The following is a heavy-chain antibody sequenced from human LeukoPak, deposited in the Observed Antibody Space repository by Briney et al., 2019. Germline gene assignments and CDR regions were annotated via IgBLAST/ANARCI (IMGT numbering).Heavy chain of an antibody. V-gene: IGHV3-74*01. CDR2: INSDGSST. Sequence: GGSLRLSCAASGFTFSSYWMHWVRQAPGKGLVWVSRINSDGSSTSYADSVKGRFTISRDNAKNTLYLQMNSLRAEDTAVYYRARGGSWADNWFDPWSQGTLVTVSS. D-gene: IGHD2-15*01. CDR1: GFTFSSYW. CDR3: ARGGSWADNWFDP. J-gene: IGHJ5*02.